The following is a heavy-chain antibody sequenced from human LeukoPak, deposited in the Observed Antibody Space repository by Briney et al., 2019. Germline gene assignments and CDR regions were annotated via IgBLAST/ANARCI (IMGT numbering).Heavy chain of an antibody. CDR3: ANSLPQFLPTSLFDY. J-gene: IGHJ4*02. CDR2: ISSSGSTI. V-gene: IGHV3-11*04. D-gene: IGHD2/OR15-2a*01. CDR1: GFTFSDYY. Sequence: GGSLRLSCAASGFTFSDYYMSWIRQAPGKGLEWVSYISSSGSTIYYADSVKGRFTISRDNAKNSLYLQMNSLRAEDTAVYYCANSLPQFLPTSLFDYWGQGTLVTVSS.